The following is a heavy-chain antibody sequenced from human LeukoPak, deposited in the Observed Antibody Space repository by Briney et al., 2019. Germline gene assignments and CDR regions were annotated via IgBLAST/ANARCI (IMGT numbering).Heavy chain of an antibody. CDR1: RFTFSTFS. J-gene: IGHJ3*02. CDR2: IGGTSRSI. V-gene: IGHV3-21*01. Sequence: PGGSLRLSCAASRFTFSTFSMNWVRQAPGRGLEGVSSIGGTSRSIYYADSVNGRFTISRDNAKNSLYQQMNSLRAEDTAVYYCAREVEEAFDIWGQGTMVTVSS. D-gene: IGHD2-15*01. CDR3: AREVEEAFDI.